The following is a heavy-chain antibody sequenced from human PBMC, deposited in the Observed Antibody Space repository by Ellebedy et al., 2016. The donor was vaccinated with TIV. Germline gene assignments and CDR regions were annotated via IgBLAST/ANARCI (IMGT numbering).Heavy chain of an antibody. J-gene: IGHJ5*02. D-gene: IGHD3-10*01. CDR3: AREGRFATDWFDP. CDR2: INPSGGS. Sequence: SETLSLXXAVYGGTFSDYYWSWIRQSPGKGLEWIGEINPSGGSNYNPSLKSRVTISVDTSKNQFPLKLRSVTAADTAVYYCAREGRFATDWFDPWGQGTLVTVSS. CDR1: GGTFSDYY. V-gene: IGHV4-34*01.